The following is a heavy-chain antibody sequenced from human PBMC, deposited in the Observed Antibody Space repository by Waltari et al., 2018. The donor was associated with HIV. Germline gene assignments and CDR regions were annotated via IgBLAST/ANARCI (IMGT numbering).Heavy chain of an antibody. V-gene: IGHV4-61*02. Sequence: QVQLQESGPGLVKPSQTLSLTCTVSGGSISSGSYYWSWIRQPAGKGLEWIGRIYTSGSTNYNPSLKSRVTISVDTSKNQFSLKLSSVTTADTAVYYCARESNYLVTDYWGQGTLVTVSS. D-gene: IGHD4-4*01. CDR1: GGSISSGSYY. CDR3: ARESNYLVTDY. J-gene: IGHJ4*02. CDR2: IYTSGST.